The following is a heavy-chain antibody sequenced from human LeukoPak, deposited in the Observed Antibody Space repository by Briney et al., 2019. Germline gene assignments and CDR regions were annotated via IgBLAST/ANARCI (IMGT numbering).Heavy chain of an antibody. CDR2: IKQDGSEK. Sequence: GGSLRLSCAASGFTFSSYWMSWVRQAPGKGLEWVANIKQDGSEKYYVDSVKGRFTISRDNAKNSPYLQMNSLRAEDTAVYYCARALAVAGSPYYYGMDVWGQGTTVTVSS. CDR1: GFTFSSYW. J-gene: IGHJ6*02. D-gene: IGHD6-19*01. CDR3: ARALAVAGSPYYYGMDV. V-gene: IGHV3-7*03.